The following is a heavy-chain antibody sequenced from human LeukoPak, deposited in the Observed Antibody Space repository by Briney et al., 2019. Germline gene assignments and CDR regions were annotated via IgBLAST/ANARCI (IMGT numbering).Heavy chain of an antibody. Sequence: GASVKVSCKVSGFRLSELGLHWVRQTPGKGPEWMGGFDDVDKKRMFAENFQGRLTMTDDTSTDIAYMELSRLRFEDTAVYYCATGEGYCRRGTCYSGFDYWGQGTLVTVSS. CDR3: ATGEGYCRRGTCYSGFDY. J-gene: IGHJ4*02. D-gene: IGHD2-15*01. V-gene: IGHV1-24*01. CDR1: GFRLSELG. CDR2: FDDVDKKR.